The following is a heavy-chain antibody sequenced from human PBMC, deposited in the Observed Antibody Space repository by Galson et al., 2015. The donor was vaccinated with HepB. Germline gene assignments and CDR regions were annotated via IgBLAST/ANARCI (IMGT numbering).Heavy chain of an antibody. Sequence: SVRLSCAASGFTFSSYAMSWVRQAPGKGLEWVSAISGSGGSTYYADSVKGRFTISRDKSKSTLYLQMNSLRAEDTAVYYCAKPYAGYCSSTSCYAMDYWGQGTLVTVSS. CDR1: GFTFSSYA. CDR2: ISGSGGST. J-gene: IGHJ4*02. CDR3: AKPYAGYCSSTSCYAMDY. V-gene: IGHV3-23*01. D-gene: IGHD2-2*01.